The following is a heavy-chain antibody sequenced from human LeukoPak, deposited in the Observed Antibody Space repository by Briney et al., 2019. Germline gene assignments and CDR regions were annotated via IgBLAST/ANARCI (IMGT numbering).Heavy chain of an antibody. CDR2: IYSGGST. V-gene: IGHV3-66*01. D-gene: IGHD5-18*01. Sequence: QPGGSLRLSCAASGFTVSSNYMSWVRQAPGKGLEWVSVIYSGGSTYYADSVKGRFTISGDNSKNTLYLQMNSLRAEDTAVYYCARERDTAMVNLLSWGQGTLVTVSS. CDR1: GFTVSSNY. J-gene: IGHJ5*02. CDR3: ARERDTAMVNLLS.